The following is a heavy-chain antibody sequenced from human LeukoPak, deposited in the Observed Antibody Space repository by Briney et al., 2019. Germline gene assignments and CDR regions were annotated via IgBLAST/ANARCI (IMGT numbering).Heavy chain of an antibody. CDR3: ARRTDTDNDY. Sequence: GASVKVSCKASGGTFSSYAISWVRQAPGQGLEWMGRIIPILGIANYAQKFQGTVTITADKSTSTAYMELSSLRSEDTAVYYCARRTDTDNDYWGQGTLVTVSS. V-gene: IGHV1-69*04. CDR2: IIPILGIA. D-gene: IGHD5-18*01. J-gene: IGHJ4*02. CDR1: GGTFSSYA.